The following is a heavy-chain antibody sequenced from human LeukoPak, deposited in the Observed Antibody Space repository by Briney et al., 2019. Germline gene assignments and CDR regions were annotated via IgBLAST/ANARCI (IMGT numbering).Heavy chain of an antibody. J-gene: IGHJ4*02. V-gene: IGHV3-72*01. Sequence: GSLRLSCAASGFTFSDHYMDWVRQAPGKGLEWVGRTRNKANSYTTEYAASVKGRFTISRDDSKNSLYLQMNSLKTEDTAVYYCTLWFGEFAFDYWGQGTLVTVSS. CDR2: TRNKANSYTT. CDR1: GFTFSDHY. CDR3: TLWFGEFAFDY. D-gene: IGHD3-10*01.